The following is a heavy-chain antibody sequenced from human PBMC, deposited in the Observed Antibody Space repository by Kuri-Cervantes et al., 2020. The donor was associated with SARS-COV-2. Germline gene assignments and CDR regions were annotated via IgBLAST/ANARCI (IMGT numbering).Heavy chain of an antibody. D-gene: IGHD3-16*01. CDR2: ISSSSSTT. J-gene: IGHJ6*04. V-gene: IGHV3-48*01. Sequence: GESLKISCVASGFTFSKYKMHWVRLLPGKGLEWVSYISSSSSTTSYADSVRGRFTVSRDSNKNSLYLQMNSLRVEDTAIYYCVRDPHDWGMDVWGKGTTVTVSS. CDR1: GFTFSKYK. CDR3: VRDPHDWGMDV.